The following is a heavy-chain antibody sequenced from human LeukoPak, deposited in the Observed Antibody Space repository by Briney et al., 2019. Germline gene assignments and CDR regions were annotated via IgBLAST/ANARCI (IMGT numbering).Heavy chain of an antibody. D-gene: IGHD6-13*01. Sequence: SETLSLTCAVYGGSFSGYYWSWIRQPPGKGLEWIGEINHSGSTNYNPSLKRRVTISVDTSKNQFSLKLSSVTAADTAVYYCARGIAAAGTKPIDYWGQGTLVTV. CDR3: ARGIAAAGTKPIDY. J-gene: IGHJ4*02. CDR1: GGSFSGYY. V-gene: IGHV4-34*01. CDR2: INHSGST.